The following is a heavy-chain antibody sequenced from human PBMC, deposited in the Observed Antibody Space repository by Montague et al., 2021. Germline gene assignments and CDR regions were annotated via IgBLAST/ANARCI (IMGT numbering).Heavy chain of an antibody. Sequence: ETMSLTCTVSSGSIFHAHWSWVRQPPGKGLEWLGSMFYGGATSNNPSLKSRVTMSIDTSTNQFSLKLSFVTAADTAVYYCAKQDYFVSGTSYKGFDPWGQGILVTVSS. CDR2: MFYGGAT. D-gene: IGHD3-10*01. CDR3: AKQDYFVSGTSYKGFDP. CDR1: SGSIFHAH. J-gene: IGHJ5*02. V-gene: IGHV4-59*08.